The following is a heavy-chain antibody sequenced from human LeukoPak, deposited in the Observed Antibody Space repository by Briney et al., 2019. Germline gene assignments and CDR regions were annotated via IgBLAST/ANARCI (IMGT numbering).Heavy chain of an antibody. Sequence: GGSLRLSCTASGFTFSNYGMHWVRQAPGKGLEWVAVMWVWNDGSNEYYADSVKGRFTIARDNSKNTLYLQMVSLRAEDTADYYCARDSFPHDDAHYVMDVWAQGTTVTVSS. CDR3: ARDSFPHDDAHYVMDV. CDR1: GFTFSNYG. D-gene: IGHD3-16*01. V-gene: IGHV3-33*01. CDR2: MWVWNDGSNE. J-gene: IGHJ6*02.